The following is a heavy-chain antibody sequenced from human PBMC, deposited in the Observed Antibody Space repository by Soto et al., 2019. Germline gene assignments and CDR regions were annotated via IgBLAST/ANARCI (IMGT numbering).Heavy chain of an antibody. CDR1: GGSFSGYY. J-gene: IGHJ6*02. CDR2: INHSGSP. Sequence: SETLSLTCAVYGGSFSGYYWSWIRQPPGKGLEWIGEINHSGSPNYNPSLTSRVTISVDTSKNQFSLKLSSVTAADTAVYYCARGGYSYVFYYYYGMDVWGQGTTGT. V-gene: IGHV4-34*01. CDR3: ARGGYSYVFYYYYGMDV. D-gene: IGHD5-18*01.